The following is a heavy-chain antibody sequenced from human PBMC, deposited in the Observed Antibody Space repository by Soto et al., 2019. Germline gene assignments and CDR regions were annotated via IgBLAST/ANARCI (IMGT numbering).Heavy chain of an antibody. J-gene: IGHJ6*02. CDR2: IYPGDSDT. CDR1: GYSLTSYW. Sequence: GESLKISCKGSGYSLTSYWIGWVRQMPGKGLEWMGIIYPGDSDTRYSPSFQGQVTISADKSISTAYLQWSSLKASDTAMYYCARLGWELLPIRYYYYYGMDVWGQGTTVTVS. CDR3: ARLGWELLPIRYYYYYGMDV. V-gene: IGHV5-51*01. D-gene: IGHD1-26*01.